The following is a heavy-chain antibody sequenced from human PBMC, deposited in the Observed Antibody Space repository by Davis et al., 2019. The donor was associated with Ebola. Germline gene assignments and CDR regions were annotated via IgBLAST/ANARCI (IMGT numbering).Heavy chain of an antibody. J-gene: IGHJ5*02. CDR3: ARAIIQGIIITFGNWFDP. CDR1: GYTFSSYG. Sequence: AASVNVSCKASGYTFSSYGIHWVRQAPGQRLEWMGWINAGNGYTKYSQKFQGRVTITRDTSASTVYMELSSLRSEDTAVYYCARAIIQGIIITFGNWFDPWGQGTLVTVSS. D-gene: IGHD3-10*01. V-gene: IGHV1-3*01. CDR2: INAGNGYT.